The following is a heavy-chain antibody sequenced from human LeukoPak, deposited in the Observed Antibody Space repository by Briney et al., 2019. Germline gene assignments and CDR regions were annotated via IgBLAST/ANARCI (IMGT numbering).Heavy chain of an antibody. D-gene: IGHD2-15*01. Sequence: ASVKVSCKASGYTFTGYYMHWVRQAPGQGLEWMGWINPNSGGINYAQKFQGRVTMTRDTSISTAYMELSRLRSDDTAVYYCARGVCSGGSCYSRRLDPWGQGTLVTVSS. CDR3: ARGVCSGGSCYSRRLDP. CDR2: INPNSGGI. V-gene: IGHV1-2*02. J-gene: IGHJ5*02. CDR1: GYTFTGYY.